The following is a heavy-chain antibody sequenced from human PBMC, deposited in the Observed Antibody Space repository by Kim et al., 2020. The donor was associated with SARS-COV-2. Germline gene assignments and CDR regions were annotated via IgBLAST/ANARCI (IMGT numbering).Heavy chain of an antibody. D-gene: IGHD3-10*01. CDR2: IRSKASGGTR. Sequence: GGSLRLSCTGSGFTFGDYAMSWVRRAPGKGLEWLCFIRSKASGGTREYAASVEGRFAISRDDSRSIAYLQMNGLKTEDTGVYYCTSHITMIRGISRYFDLWGRGTLITVSS. CDR3: TSHITMIRGISRYFDL. V-gene: IGHV3-49*04. CDR1: GFTFGDYA. J-gene: IGHJ2*01.